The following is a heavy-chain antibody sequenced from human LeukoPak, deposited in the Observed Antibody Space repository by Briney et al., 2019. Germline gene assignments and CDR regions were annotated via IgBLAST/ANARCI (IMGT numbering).Heavy chain of an antibody. CDR2: INHSGST. CDR3: ASVKATYSYGYPARSYYFDY. Sequence: RSETLSLTCAVYGGSSSGYYGSWVRHPPGKGLEWIGEINHSGSTNYNPSLKSRVTISVDTSKNQFSLKLSSVTAADTAVYYCASVKATYSYGYPARSYYFDYWGQGTLVTVSS. J-gene: IGHJ4*02. V-gene: IGHV4-34*01. D-gene: IGHD5-18*01. CDR1: GGSSSGYY.